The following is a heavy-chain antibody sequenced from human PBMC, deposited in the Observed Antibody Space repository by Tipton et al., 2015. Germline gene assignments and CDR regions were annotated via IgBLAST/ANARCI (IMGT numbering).Heavy chain of an antibody. J-gene: IGHJ6*02. Sequence: SLRLSCAASGFSFSSYAMSWVRQAPGKGLDWVSGISDSGGNTYYADSVKGRVTISRDNSKNTLSLQINSLRVEDTAVYYCAKVLGAWGDYYGMDVWGQGTTVTVSS. V-gene: IGHV3-23*01. CDR3: AKVLGAWGDYYGMDV. CDR2: ISDSGGNT. D-gene: IGHD3-10*01. CDR1: GFSFSSYA.